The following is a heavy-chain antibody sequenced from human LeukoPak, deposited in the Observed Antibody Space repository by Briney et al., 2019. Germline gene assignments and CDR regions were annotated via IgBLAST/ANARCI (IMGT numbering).Heavy chain of an antibody. D-gene: IGHD3-3*01. CDR1: GYTLTELS. CDR2: INPNSGGT. Sequence: GASVKVSCKVSGYTLTELSMHWVRQAPGQGLEWMGWINPNSGGTNYAQKFQGWVTMARDTSISTAYMELSRLRSDDTAVYYCARAGATVLRFLEWLSSKGWFDPWGQGTLVTVSS. CDR3: ARAGATVLRFLEWLSSKGWFDP. J-gene: IGHJ5*02. V-gene: IGHV1-2*04.